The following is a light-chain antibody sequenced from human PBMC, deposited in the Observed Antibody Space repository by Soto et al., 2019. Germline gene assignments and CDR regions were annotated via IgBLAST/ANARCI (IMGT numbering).Light chain of an antibody. CDR3: SSYAGSNNYV. Sequence: QSALTQPPSASGSPGQSVTISCTGTSSDVGGYNYVSWYQHHPGKAPKVMIYEVNKRPSGVPDRFSGSKSGNTASLTVSGLQAEDEADYYCSSYAGSNNYVFGTGTKVTVL. CDR1: SSDVGGYNY. V-gene: IGLV2-8*01. CDR2: EVN. J-gene: IGLJ1*01.